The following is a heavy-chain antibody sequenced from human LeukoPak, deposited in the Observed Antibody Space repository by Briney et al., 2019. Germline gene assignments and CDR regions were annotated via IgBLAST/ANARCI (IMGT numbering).Heavy chain of an antibody. V-gene: IGHV3-23*01. CDR1: GFTFSSFA. J-gene: IGHJ4*02. D-gene: IGHD6-19*01. CDR2: ISRSGGST. Sequence: GGSLRVSCAASGFTFSSFAMSWFRRAPGKGLEWVSAISRSGGSTYYADSVKGRFTISRDNSKNTLYLQMNSLRAEDTAVYYCAKGGVSSGWYFEVFDYWGQGTLVTVSS. CDR3: AKGGVSSGWYFEVFDY.